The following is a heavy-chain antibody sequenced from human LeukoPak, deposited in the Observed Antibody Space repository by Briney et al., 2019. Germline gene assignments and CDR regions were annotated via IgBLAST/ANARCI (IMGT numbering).Heavy chain of an antibody. Sequence: GGSLRLSCAASGFTFSAFSMNWVRQAPGKGLEWLSYISSSSVIIHYADSVKGRFTISRDNAMNSVFLQMNSLRAEDTAVYYCAREIDGTAAAFYDYYMDVWGEGTTVTVSS. J-gene: IGHJ6*03. D-gene: IGHD6-13*01. CDR1: GFTFSAFS. CDR2: ISSSSVII. CDR3: AREIDGTAAAFYDYYMDV. V-gene: IGHV3-48*01.